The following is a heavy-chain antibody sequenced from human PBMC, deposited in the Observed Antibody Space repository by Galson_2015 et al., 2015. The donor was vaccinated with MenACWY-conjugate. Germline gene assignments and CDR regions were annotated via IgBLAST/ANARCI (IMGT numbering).Heavy chain of an antibody. J-gene: IGHJ4*02. CDR1: GFTFSSYA. CDR2: ISGSGGST. CDR3: AKDLRPDSSGWEFDY. D-gene: IGHD6-19*01. V-gene: IGHV3-23*01. Sequence: SLRLSCAASGFTFSSYAMSWVRQAPGKGLEWVSAISGSGGSTYYADSVKGRFTISRDNSKNTLYLQMNSLRAEDTAVYYCAKDLRPDSSGWEFDYWGQGTLVTVSS.